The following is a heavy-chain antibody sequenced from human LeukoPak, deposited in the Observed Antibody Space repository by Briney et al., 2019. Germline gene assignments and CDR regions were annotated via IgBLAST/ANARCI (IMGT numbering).Heavy chain of an antibody. J-gene: IGHJ4*02. CDR2: IKTDGSYT. V-gene: IGHV3-74*01. CDR1: GFIFSNYW. CDR3: VRSLDD. D-gene: IGHD5-24*01. Sequence: GGSLRLSCAASGFIFSNYWTQWVRQVPGQGLVWVSEIKTDGSYTGHADFVKGRFTMSRDNTKNTVYLHISNLRAEDTAVYYCVRSLDDWGQGTLVTVSS.